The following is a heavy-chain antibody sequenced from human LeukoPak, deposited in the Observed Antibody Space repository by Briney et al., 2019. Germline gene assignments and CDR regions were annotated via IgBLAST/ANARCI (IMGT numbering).Heavy chain of an antibody. V-gene: IGHV4-30-2*01. CDR3: ARVHSSSSKFDP. Sequence: SETLSLTCAVSGGSISSGGYSWSWIRQPPGKGLEWIGYIYHSGSTYYNPSLKSRVTISVDRSKNQFSLKLSSATAADTAVYYCARVHSSSSKFDPWGQGTLVTVSS. D-gene: IGHD6-6*01. J-gene: IGHJ5*02. CDR2: IYHSGST. CDR1: GGSISSGGYS.